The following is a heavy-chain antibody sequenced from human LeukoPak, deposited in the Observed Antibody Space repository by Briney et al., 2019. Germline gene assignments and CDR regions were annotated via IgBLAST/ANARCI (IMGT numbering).Heavy chain of an antibody. J-gene: IGHJ6*02. CDR1: GYTFINYG. Sequence: GASVKVSCKASGYTFINYGISWVRQAPGRGLEWMGWISAYNGDTKYAQKLQGRVTMTTDTSTSTAYMELRSLRSEDTAVYYCARDSGLPPDCSGASCNYYYYGMDVWGQGTTVTVSS. D-gene: IGHD2-15*01. CDR3: ARDSGLPPDCSGASCNYYYYGMDV. V-gene: IGHV1-18*01. CDR2: ISAYNGDT.